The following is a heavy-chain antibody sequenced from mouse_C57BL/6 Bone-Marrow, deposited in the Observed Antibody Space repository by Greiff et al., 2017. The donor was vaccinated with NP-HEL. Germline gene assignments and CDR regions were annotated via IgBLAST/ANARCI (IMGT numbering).Heavy chain of an antibody. CDR2: IHPNSGST. Sequence: QVQLKESGAELVKPGASVKLSCKASGYTFTSYWMHWVKQRPGQGLEWIGMIHPNSGSTNYNEKFKSKATLTVDKSSSTAYMQLSSLTSEDSAVYYCARGGITTVDYAMDYWGQGTSVTVSS. CDR1: GYTFTSYW. J-gene: IGHJ4*01. V-gene: IGHV1-64*01. D-gene: IGHD1-1*01. CDR3: ARGGITTVDYAMDY.